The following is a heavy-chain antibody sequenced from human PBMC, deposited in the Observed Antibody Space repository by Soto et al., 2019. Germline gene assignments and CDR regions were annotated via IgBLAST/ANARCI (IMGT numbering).Heavy chain of an antibody. CDR3: AKDSSPRHRHYYFDY. J-gene: IGHJ4*02. CDR2: ISYDGSNK. Sequence: GGSLRLSCAASGFTFSSYGMHWVRQAPGKGLEWVAVISYDGSNKYYADSVKGRFTISRDSSKNTLYLQMNSLRAEDTAVYYCAKDSSPRHRHYYFDYWGQGTLVTVSS. CDR1: GFTFSSYG. V-gene: IGHV3-30*18. D-gene: IGHD3-16*02.